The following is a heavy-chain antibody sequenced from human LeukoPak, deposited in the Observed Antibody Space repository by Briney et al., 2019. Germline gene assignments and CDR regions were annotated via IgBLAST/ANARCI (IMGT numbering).Heavy chain of an antibody. V-gene: IGHV4-31*11. CDR2: ISYTGNT. Sequence: PSQTLSLTCAVSGASINSGAYSWTWIRQRPGEGLEFIGNISYTGNTYINPSLKSRVAFSVDTSKSHSSLRLTSVTAADTAFYYCARLTPLYGLDYWGQGILVTVSS. CDR3: ARLTPLYGLDY. D-gene: IGHD2-2*02. CDR1: GASINSGAYS. J-gene: IGHJ4*02.